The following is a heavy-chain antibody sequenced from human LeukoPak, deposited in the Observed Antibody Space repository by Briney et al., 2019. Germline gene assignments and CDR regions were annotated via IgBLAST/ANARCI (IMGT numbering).Heavy chain of an antibody. J-gene: IGHJ5*02. V-gene: IGHV1-2*02. D-gene: IGHD4-17*01. CDR3: ARDPDDYGDDGWFDP. CDR1: VYTFTGYY. Sequence: ASVKVSCKASVYTFTGYYMHWVRQAPGQGLEWMGWINPNSGDTNYAQKFQGRVTMTRDTSISTAYMELSRLRSDDTAVYYCARDPDDYGDDGWFDPWGQGTLVTVSS. CDR2: INPNSGDT.